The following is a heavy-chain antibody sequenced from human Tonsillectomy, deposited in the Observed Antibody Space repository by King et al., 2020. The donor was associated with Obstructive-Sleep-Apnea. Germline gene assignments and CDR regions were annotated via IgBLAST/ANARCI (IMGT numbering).Heavy chain of an antibody. CDR2: IDPSDSYT. D-gene: IGHD2-2*01. CDR3: ASNYCSSTSCYSGPHYGMDV. CDR1: GYSFTSYW. Sequence: QLVQSGAEVKKPGESLRISCKGSGYSFTSYWISWVRQMPGKGLEWMGRIDPSDSYTNYSPSFQGHVTISADKSISTAYLQWSSLKASDTAMYYCASNYCSSTSCYSGPHYGMDVWGQGTTVTVSS. J-gene: IGHJ6*02. V-gene: IGHV5-10-1*01.